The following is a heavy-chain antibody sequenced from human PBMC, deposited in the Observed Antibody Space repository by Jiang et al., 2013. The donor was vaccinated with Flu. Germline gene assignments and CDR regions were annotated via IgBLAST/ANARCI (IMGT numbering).Heavy chain of an antibody. D-gene: IGHD2-2*03. CDR2: IIPIFGTA. CDR1: GGTFSSYA. CDR3: ARDGYCSSTSCYLSGFSVDY. V-gene: IGHV1-69*01. J-gene: IGHJ4*02. Sequence: GAEVKKPGSSVKVSCKASGGTFSSYAISWVRQAPGQGLEWMGGIIPIFGTANYAQKFQGRVAITADESTSTAYMELSSLRSEDTAVYYCARDGYCSSTSCYLSGFSVDYWGQGTLVTV.